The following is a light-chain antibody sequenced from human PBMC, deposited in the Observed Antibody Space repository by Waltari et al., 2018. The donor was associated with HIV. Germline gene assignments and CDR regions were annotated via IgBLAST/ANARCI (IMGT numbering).Light chain of an antibody. CDR3: AAWDDSLNGVV. CDR2: SNN. J-gene: IGLJ2*01. CDR1: SSNIGGNT. Sequence: QSVLTQPPSASGTPGQRVTISCSGGSSNIGGNTVHWYQQLPGAAPKLLIYSNNHRPSGVPGRLSGSKSGTSASLAISGLQSEDEADYYCAAWDDSLNGVVFGGGTKLTVL. V-gene: IGLV1-44*01.